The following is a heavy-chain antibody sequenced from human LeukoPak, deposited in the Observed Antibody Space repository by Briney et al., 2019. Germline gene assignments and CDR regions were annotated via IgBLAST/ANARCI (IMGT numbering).Heavy chain of an antibody. V-gene: IGHV3-48*04. D-gene: IGHD1-26*01. Sequence: GGSLRLSCAASGFTFSSYSMNWVRQAPGKGLEWVSYISSSSSTIYYADSVKGRFTISRDNAKNSLYLQMNSLRAEDTAVYYCARGRWELTLYYFDYWGQGTLVTVSS. CDR1: GFTFSSYS. CDR3: ARGRWELTLYYFDY. CDR2: ISSSSSTI. J-gene: IGHJ4*02.